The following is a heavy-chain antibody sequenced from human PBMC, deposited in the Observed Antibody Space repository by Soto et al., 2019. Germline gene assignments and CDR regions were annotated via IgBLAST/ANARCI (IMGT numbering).Heavy chain of an antibody. CDR2: ISASGGST. V-gene: IGHV3-23*01. CDR3: AKSTRQYGDRVSFDY. D-gene: IGHD4-17*01. CDR1: RFSFSTYA. J-gene: IGHJ4*02. Sequence: EVQLLESRGGLVQPGGSLRLSCAASRFSFSTYAMSWVRQAPGKGLEWVSSISASGGSTYYADSVKGRFTISRDNSKNTLYLQMSSLRAEDTAIYYCAKSTRQYGDRVSFDYWGQGTLVTVSS.